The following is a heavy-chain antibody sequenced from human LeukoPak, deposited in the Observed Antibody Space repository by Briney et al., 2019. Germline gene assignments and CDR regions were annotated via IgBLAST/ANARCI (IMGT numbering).Heavy chain of an antibody. J-gene: IGHJ4*02. V-gene: IGHV3-23*01. D-gene: IGHD1/OR15-1a*01. CDR2: ISGSGGCT. CDR1: GFTFSSYP. Sequence: KTGGSLRLSCAASGFTFSSYPMSWVRQAPGKGLEWVSAISGSGGCTYYADSVKGRFTISRDNSKNTLYLQTNSLRAEHTAVYYCAKVWEQRQCLFDYWGQGTLVTVSS. CDR3: AKVWEQRQCLFDY.